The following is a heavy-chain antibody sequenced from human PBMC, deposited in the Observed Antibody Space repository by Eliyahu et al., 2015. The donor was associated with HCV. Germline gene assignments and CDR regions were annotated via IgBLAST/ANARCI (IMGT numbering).Heavy chain of an antibody. Sequence: QVQLVESGGGVVQPGGSLRLSCAASGFTFSPYAMHWVRQAPGKGLEWVALISYDGVNKYYADSVKGRFTISRDNSKNTLYLQMNSLRAEDTAVFYCARQDDSGRVPGTHKSFGIWGQGTLLTVSS. CDR1: GFTFSPYA. CDR2: ISYDGVNK. D-gene: IGHD2-8*02. V-gene: IGHV3-30*04. CDR3: ARQDDSGRVPGTHKSFGI. J-gene: IGHJ4*02.